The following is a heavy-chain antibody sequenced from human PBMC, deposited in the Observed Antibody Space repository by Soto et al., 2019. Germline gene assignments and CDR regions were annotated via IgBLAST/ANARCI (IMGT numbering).Heavy chain of an antibody. J-gene: IGHJ6*02. CDR2: ISAYNGNT. Sequence: QVQLVQSGAEVKKPGASVKVSFKASGYTFTSYGISWVRQAPGQGLEWMGWISAYNGNTNYAQKLQGRVTMTTDTSTSTAYMELRSLRSDDTAVYYCARETVTTGWYYYGMDVWGQGTTVTVSS. D-gene: IGHD4-17*01. V-gene: IGHV1-18*01. CDR1: GYTFTSYG. CDR3: ARETVTTGWYYYGMDV.